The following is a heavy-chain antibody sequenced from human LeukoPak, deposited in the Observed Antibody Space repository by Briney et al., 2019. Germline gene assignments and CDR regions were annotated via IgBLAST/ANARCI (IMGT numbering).Heavy chain of an antibody. J-gene: IGHJ6*02. D-gene: IGHD3-10*01. CDR3: ARRELLWFGEPPYGMDV. V-gene: IGHV1-18*01. CDR1: GYTFTSYG. CDR2: ISAYNGNT. Sequence: GASVKVSCKASGYTFTSYGISWVRQAPGQGLEWMGWISAYNGNTNYAQKLQGRVTMTTDTSTSTAYMELRSLRSDDTAVYYCARRELLWFGEPPYGMDVWGQGTTVTVSS.